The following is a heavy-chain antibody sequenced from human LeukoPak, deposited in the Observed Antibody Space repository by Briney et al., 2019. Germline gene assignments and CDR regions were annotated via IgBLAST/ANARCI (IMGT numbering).Heavy chain of an antibody. J-gene: IGHJ4*02. D-gene: IGHD3-3*01. CDR1: GFTFGSYG. Sequence: GGSLRLSCAASGFTFGSYGMSWVRQAPGKGLEWVSGITGSGGSTYYADSVKGRFTISRDNSKNTLYLQMNSLRAEDTAIYYCARDERLLSFLKWGQGTLVTVSS. CDR3: ARDERLLSFLK. CDR2: ITGSGGST. V-gene: IGHV3-23*01.